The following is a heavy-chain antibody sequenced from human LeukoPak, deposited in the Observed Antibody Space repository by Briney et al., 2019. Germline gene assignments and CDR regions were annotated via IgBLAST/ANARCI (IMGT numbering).Heavy chain of an antibody. D-gene: IGHD3-16*01. CDR1: GFTFSSYS. Sequence: GGSLRLSCAASGFTFSSYSMNWVRQAPGKGLEWVSSISSSSSYIYYADSVKGRFTISRDNAKNSLYPQMNSLRAEDTAVYYCARAMISGSVYYYYGMDVWGQGTTVTVSS. V-gene: IGHV3-21*01. J-gene: IGHJ6*02. CDR3: ARAMISGSVYYYYGMDV. CDR2: ISSSSSYI.